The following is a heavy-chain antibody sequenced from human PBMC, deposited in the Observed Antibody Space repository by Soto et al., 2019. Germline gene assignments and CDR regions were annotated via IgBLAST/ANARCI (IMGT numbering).Heavy chain of an antibody. CDR1: GYTFTGYY. Sequence: GASVKVSCKASGYTFTGYYMHWVRQAPGQGLEWMGWINPNSGGTNYAQKFQGWVTMTRDTSISTAYMELSSLRSDDTAVYYCAREGFGRHDYGDSYGMDVWGQGTTVTVSS. D-gene: IGHD4-17*01. V-gene: IGHV1-2*04. J-gene: IGHJ6*02. CDR3: AREGFGRHDYGDSYGMDV. CDR2: INPNSGGT.